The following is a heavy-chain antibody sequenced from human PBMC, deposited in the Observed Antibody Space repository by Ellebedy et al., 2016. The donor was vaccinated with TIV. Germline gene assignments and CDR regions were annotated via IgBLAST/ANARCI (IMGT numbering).Heavy chain of an antibody. CDR3: ARGLMVRGGGGYYYYYGMDV. CDR2: IWYDGSNK. J-gene: IGHJ6*02. Sequence: GGSLRLSXAASGFTFSSYGMHWVRQAPGKGLEWVAVIWYDGSNKYYADSVKGRFTISRDNSKNTLYLQMNSLRAEDTAVYYCARGLMVRGGGGYYYYYGMDVWGQGTTVTVSS. V-gene: IGHV3-30*19. D-gene: IGHD3-10*01. CDR1: GFTFSSYG.